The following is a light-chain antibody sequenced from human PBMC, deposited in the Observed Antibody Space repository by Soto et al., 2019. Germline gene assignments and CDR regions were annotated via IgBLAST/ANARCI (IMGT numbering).Light chain of an antibody. Sequence: VLTQSPGTLSLSTGERATLSCRASQSVSNTYLAWYQQKPGQAPRLLIYDASSRATGVPDRFSGSGSGTDFTLSISRLEPEDFAIYYCQQYGRSPGLFTFGPGAMVDIK. V-gene: IGKV3-20*01. CDR3: QQYGRSPGLFT. CDR2: DAS. J-gene: IGKJ3*01. CDR1: QSVSNTY.